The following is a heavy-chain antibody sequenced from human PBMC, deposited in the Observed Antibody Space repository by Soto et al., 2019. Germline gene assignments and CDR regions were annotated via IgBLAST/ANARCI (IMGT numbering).Heavy chain of an antibody. Sequence: GSLRLSCAASGFTFSSYGMHWVRQAPGKGLEWVAVISYDGSNKYYADSVKGRFTTSRDNSKNTLYLQMNSLRAEDTAVYYCAKDRGYDILTGYYRGGFDYWGQGTLVTVSS. J-gene: IGHJ4*02. CDR1: GFTFSSYG. CDR2: ISYDGSNK. V-gene: IGHV3-30*18. D-gene: IGHD3-9*01. CDR3: AKDRGYDILTGYYRGGFDY.